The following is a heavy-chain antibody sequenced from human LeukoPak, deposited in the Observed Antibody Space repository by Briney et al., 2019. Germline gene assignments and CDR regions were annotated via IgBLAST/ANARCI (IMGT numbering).Heavy chain of an antibody. V-gene: IGHV1-69*06. J-gene: IGHJ6*03. Sequence: ASVKVSCKASGGTFSGYAISWVRQAPGQGLEWMGGIIPIFGTANYAQKFQGRVTITADKSTSTAYMELSSLRSEDTAVYYCARGTIPLDLVEMATTEYYYYYYYMDVWGKGTTVTVSS. CDR3: ARGTIPLDLVEMATTEYYYYYYYMDV. D-gene: IGHD5-24*01. CDR2: IIPIFGTA. CDR1: GGTFSGYA.